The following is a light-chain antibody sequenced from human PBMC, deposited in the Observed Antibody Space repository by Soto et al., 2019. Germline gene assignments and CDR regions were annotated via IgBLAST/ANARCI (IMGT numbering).Light chain of an antibody. CDR1: HSLMYSDGISY. CDR2: KVS. CDR3: LHGTHWPPGI. J-gene: IGKJ2*01. Sequence: DVVMTQSPLSLPVTLGQPASISCRSSHSLMYSDGISYFSWFQQRPGQSPRRLIYKVSNRDSWDPARFRGSGSVTDFTLKISRVEADDVGVYYCLHGTHWPPGILGLGTKLEIK. V-gene: IGKV2-30*01.